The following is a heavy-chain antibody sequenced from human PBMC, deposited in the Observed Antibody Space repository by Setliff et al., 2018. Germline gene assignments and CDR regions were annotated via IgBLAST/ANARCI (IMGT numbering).Heavy chain of an antibody. CDR2: LNEDGSIT. D-gene: IGHD3-3*01. Sequence: GGSLRLSCAASASGFAFSRYWMHWVRQAPGKGLVWVSRLNEDGSITSYADSVKGRFTISRDNAKNTLYLQMNSLRAEDTGVYYCARDLSGRSDSWGQGTLVTVSS. CDR1: GFAFSRYW. V-gene: IGHV3-74*03. J-gene: IGHJ4*02. CDR3: ARDLSGRSDS.